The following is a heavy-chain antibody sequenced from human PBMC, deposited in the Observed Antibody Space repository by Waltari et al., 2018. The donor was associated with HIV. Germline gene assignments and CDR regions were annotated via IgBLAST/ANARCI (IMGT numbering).Heavy chain of an antibody. J-gene: IGHJ6*02. V-gene: IGHV3-7*01. D-gene: IGHD2-15*01. CDR1: GFTFSNTW. Sequence: EVILVESGGGLAQPGGSLRLSCAASGFTFSNTWMSWVRQAPGEGGGWVGNIKDEGTEAYYRDSGKGRFTISRDNAKDSLSRQMNSLRAEDTAVYYCARGTPLYGLDVWGQGTTVTASS. CDR3: ARGTPLYGLDV. CDR2: IKDEGTEA.